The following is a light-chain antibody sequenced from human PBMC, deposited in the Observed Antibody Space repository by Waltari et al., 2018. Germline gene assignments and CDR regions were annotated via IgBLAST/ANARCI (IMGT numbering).Light chain of an antibody. V-gene: IGLV2-14*01. CDR2: DVT. J-gene: IGLJ3*02. CDR1: SSDVGGYDY. CDR3: ASYTSSKTWV. Sequence: QSALTQPASVSGSPGQSITISCTGTSSDVGGYDYVSRYQQHPGKAPKLMLFDVTKRPSGVSDRFSGSKSGNTASLTMSGLHTEDEADYYCASYTSSKTWVFGGGTKLTVL.